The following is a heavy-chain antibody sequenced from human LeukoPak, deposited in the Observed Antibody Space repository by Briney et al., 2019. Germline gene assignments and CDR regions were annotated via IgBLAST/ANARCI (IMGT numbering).Heavy chain of an antibody. CDR2: IYYSGST. Sequence: SQTLSLTCTVSGGSISSGDYYWSWIRQPPGKGLEWIGYIYYSGSTYYNPSLKSRVTISVDTSKNQFSLKLSSVTAADTAAYYCARWTGLSDAIDIWGQGTMVTVSS. D-gene: IGHD3/OR15-3a*01. V-gene: IGHV4-30-4*08. CDR1: GGSISSGDYY. CDR3: ARWTGLSDAIDI. J-gene: IGHJ3*02.